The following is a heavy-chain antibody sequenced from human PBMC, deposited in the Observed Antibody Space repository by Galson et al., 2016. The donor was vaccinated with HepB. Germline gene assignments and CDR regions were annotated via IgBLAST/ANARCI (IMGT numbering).Heavy chain of an antibody. CDR3: AKDTRYSYGYMDY. V-gene: IGHV3-33*06. CDR2: IWYDGSNK. CDR1: GFTFSTYG. D-gene: IGHD5-18*01. Sequence: SLRLSCAASGFTFSTYGMHWVRQAPGKGLEWVAVIWYDGSNKYYEDSVKGRFTISRDNSKNTLYLQMNSLRVEDTAVYYCAKDTRYSYGYMDYWGQGTLVTVSS. J-gene: IGHJ4*02.